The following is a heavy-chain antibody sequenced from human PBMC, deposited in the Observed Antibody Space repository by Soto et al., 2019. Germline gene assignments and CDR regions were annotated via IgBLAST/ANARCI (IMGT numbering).Heavy chain of an antibody. CDR3: ARANSYLLRYFDWFPPYYYGMDV. D-gene: IGHD3-9*01. V-gene: IGHV3-21*01. CDR1: GFTFSSYS. J-gene: IGHJ6*02. CDR2: ISSSSSYI. Sequence: GGSLRLSCAASGFTFSSYSMNWVRQAPGKGLEWVSSISSSSSYIYYADSVKGRFTISRDNAKNSLYLQMNSLRAEDTAVYYCARANSYLLRYFDWFPPYYYGMDVWGQGTTVTVSS.